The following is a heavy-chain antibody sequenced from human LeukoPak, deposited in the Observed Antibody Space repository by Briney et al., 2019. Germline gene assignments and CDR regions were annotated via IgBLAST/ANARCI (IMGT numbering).Heavy chain of an antibody. J-gene: IGHJ4*02. D-gene: IGHD6-19*01. CDR1: GFTFSSYA. CDR3: ARGSGSGWYYFDY. CDR2: IKQDGSEK. Sequence: GGSLRLSCAASGFTFSSYAMHWVRQAPGKGLEWVANIKQDGSEKYYVDSVKGRFTISRDNAKNSLYLQMNSLRAEDTAVYYCARGSGSGWYYFDYWGQGTLVTVSS. V-gene: IGHV3-7*01.